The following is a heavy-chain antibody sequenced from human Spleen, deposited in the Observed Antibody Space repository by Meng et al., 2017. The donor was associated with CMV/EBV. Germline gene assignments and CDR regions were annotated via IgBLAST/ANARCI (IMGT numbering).Heavy chain of an antibody. CDR2: IFSNDEK. CDR1: GFSLSNGRMG. D-gene: IGHD4-17*01. J-gene: IGHJ4*02. Sequence: SGPTLVKPTATLTLTCTVSGFSLSNGRMGVSWIRQPPGKALEWLAHIFSNDEKSFNTSLKSRLTISKDTSKTQVVLTMTNMDPVDTATYYCARSYDYGDFDFDYWGQGTLVTVSS. CDR3: ARSYDYGDFDFDY. V-gene: IGHV2-26*01.